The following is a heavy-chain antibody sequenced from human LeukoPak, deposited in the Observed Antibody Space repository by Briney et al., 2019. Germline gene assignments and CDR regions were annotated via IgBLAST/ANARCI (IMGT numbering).Heavy chain of an antibody. CDR2: ISAYNGNT. Sequence: RASVKVSCKASGYTFTSYGISWVRQAPGQGLEWMGWISAYNGNTNYAQKLQGRVTMTTDTSTSTAYMELRSLRSDDTAVYYCARESITGTPEGAIDIWGQGTMVTVSS. J-gene: IGHJ3*02. CDR3: ARESITGTPEGAIDI. V-gene: IGHV1-18*01. CDR1: GYTFTSYG. D-gene: IGHD1-20*01.